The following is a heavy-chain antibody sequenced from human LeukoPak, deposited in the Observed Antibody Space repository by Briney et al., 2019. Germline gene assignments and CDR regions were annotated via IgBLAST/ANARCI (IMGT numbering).Heavy chain of an antibody. D-gene: IGHD3-22*01. J-gene: IGHJ4*02. V-gene: IGHV3-53*01. CDR3: ARDDYYDSSGLDY. CDR1: GLTVSRHY. CDR2: ISTGGST. Sequence: PGGSLRLSCVASGLTVSRHYMTWVRQAPGKGLEWLSVISTGGSTNYADSVKGRFTISRDNSKNILYLQMNSLRAEDTAVYYCARDDYYDSSGLDYWSQGILVTVSS.